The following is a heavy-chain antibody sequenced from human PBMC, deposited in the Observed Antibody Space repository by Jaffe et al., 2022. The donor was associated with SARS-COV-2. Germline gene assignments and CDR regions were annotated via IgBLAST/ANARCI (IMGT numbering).Heavy chain of an antibody. V-gene: IGHV3-33*01. CDR3: ARFSYSTASTNDY. CDR2: IWSDGSNK. Sequence: QVQLVESGGGVVQPGRSLRLSCAASGFTFSSYGMHWVRQAPGKGLEWVAVIWSDGSNKYYADSVKGRFTISRDNSKNTLYLQMNSLRVEDTAVYYCARFSYSTASTNDYWGQGTLVTVSS. CDR1: GFTFSSYG. J-gene: IGHJ4*02. D-gene: IGHD2-2*01.